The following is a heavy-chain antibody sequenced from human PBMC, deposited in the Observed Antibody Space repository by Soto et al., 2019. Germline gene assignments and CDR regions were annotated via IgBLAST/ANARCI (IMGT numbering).Heavy chain of an antibody. Sequence: KPSETLSLTCTVSGGSISSGDYYWSWIRQPPGKGLEWIGYIYYSGSTYYNPSLKSRVTISVDTSKNQFSLKLSSMTAADTAVYYCARTEGVVIFAFDIWGQGTMVTVSS. V-gene: IGHV4-30-4*01. D-gene: IGHD3-22*01. J-gene: IGHJ3*02. CDR2: IYYSGST. CDR1: GGSISSGDYY. CDR3: ARTEGVVIFAFDI.